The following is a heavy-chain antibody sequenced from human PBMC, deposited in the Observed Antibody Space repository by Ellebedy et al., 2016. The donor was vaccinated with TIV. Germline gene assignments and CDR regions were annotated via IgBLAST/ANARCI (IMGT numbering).Heavy chain of an antibody. J-gene: IGHJ6*02. CDR2: FDPEDGET. CDR1: GYTLTELS. V-gene: IGHV1-24*01. CDR3: AAPRTYYYGMDV. Sequence: AASVKVSCKVSGYTLTELSMHWVRQAPGKGLEWMGGFDPEDGETIYAQKFQGRVTMTEDTSTDTAYMELSSLRSEDTAVYYCAAPRTYYYGMDVWGQGTTVTVSS.